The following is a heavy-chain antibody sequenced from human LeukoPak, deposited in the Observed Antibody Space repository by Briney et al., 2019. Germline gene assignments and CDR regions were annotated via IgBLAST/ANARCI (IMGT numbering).Heavy chain of an antibody. CDR2: ISSSSSHT. D-gene: IGHD3-10*01. V-gene: IGHV3-21*04. J-gene: IGHJ6*02. Sequence: PGGSLRLSCAASGFTFSSYSMNWVRQAPGKGLEWVSSISSSSSHTSYADSVKGRFTISRDNAKNSLYLLMNSLRAEDTAVYYCARDYYYDSGSSYGMDVWGQGTTVTVSS. CDR3: ARDYYYDSGSSYGMDV. CDR1: GFTFSSYS.